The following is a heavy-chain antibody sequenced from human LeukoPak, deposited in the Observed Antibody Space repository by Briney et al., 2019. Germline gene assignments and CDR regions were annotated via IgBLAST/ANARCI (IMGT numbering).Heavy chain of an antibody. CDR3: ARSNTMTSNYYYGMDV. Sequence: GRSLRLSWAACGFTFRSQGVQWVRQAASKEVEGVAVIWYDGSKTYCADSVKGRFTISRDNSKNTLDLQMSSLRAEDTAVYYCARSNTMTSNYYYGMDVWGQGTTVTVSS. J-gene: IGHJ6*02. CDR2: IWYDGSKT. CDR1: GFTFRSQG. V-gene: IGHV3-33*01. D-gene: IGHD4-11*01.